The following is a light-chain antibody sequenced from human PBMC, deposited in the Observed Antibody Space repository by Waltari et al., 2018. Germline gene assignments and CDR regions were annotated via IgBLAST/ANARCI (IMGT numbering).Light chain of an antibody. CDR2: KDN. V-gene: IGLV3-1*01. J-gene: IGLJ2*01. CDR3: AAWDNTTFVL. CDR1: KLAGNY. Sequence: SFELTQTPSVCVSPRQTASITCSGAKLAGNYVSWYQHKSGQSPVLLIYKDNMRPSGIPERFSGFNSGNTVTLTISGTQALDEADYYCAAWDNTTFVLFGGGTKVTVL.